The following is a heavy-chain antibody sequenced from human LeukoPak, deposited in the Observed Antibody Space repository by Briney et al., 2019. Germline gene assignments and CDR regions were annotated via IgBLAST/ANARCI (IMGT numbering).Heavy chain of an antibody. V-gene: IGHV4-4*07. CDR3: ARAGSYYDILTGLEVFDY. J-gene: IGHJ4*02. CDR1: GGSISRYY. Sequence: SETPSLTCTVSGGSISRYYWSWIRQPAGKGLEWIGRIYTSGSTNYNPSLKSRVTMSVDTSKNQFSLKLSSVTAADTAVYYCARAGSYYDILTGLEVFDYWGQGTLVTVSS. D-gene: IGHD3-9*01. CDR2: IYTSGST.